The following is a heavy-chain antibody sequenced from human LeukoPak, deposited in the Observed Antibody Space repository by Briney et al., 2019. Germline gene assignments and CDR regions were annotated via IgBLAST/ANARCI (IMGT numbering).Heavy chain of an antibody. CDR2: IIPIFGTA. CDR3: ARGVYYDFWSGRNLGYFDY. D-gene: IGHD3-3*01. V-gene: IGHV1-69*01. CDR1: GGTFSSYA. Sequence: SVKVSCKASGGTFSSYAISWVRQAPGQGLEWMGGIIPIFGTANYAQKFQGRVTITADESTSTAYMELSSLRSEDTAVYYCARGVYYDFWSGRNLGYFDYWGQGTLVTVSS. J-gene: IGHJ4*02.